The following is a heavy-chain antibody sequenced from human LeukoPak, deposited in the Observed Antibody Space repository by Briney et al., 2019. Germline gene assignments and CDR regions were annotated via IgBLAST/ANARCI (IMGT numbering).Heavy chain of an antibody. D-gene: IGHD5-24*01. CDR2: ISSSGSTI. CDR3: ARDGDGYKFDY. J-gene: IGHJ4*02. V-gene: IGHV3-48*03. Sequence: PGGSLRLSCIASGFTFSNYEMNWVRQAPGKGLEWLSYISSSGSTIYSADSVKGRFTISRDNAKNSVYLQMNSLRAEDTAVYYCARDGDGYKFDYWGQGTLVTVSS. CDR1: GFTFSNYE.